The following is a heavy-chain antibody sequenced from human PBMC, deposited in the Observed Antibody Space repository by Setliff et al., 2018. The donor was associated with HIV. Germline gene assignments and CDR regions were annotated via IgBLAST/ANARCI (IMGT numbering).Heavy chain of an antibody. Sequence: ASVKVSCKASGYTFTSYGISWVRQAPGQGLEWMGWISAYSGHTSYAQNFQGRVTMTTDTSTNTAYMELSSLRSEDTAVYYCARGHVNYDSSGYSYYGMDVWGQGTTVTVSS. CDR3: ARGHVNYDSSGYSYYGMDV. J-gene: IGHJ6*02. CDR1: GYTFTSYG. D-gene: IGHD3-22*01. CDR2: ISAYSGHT. V-gene: IGHV1-18*01.